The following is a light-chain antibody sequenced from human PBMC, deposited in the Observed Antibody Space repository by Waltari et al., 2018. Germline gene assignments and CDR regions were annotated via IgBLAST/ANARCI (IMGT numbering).Light chain of an antibody. J-gene: IGKJ1*01. CDR2: AAS. Sequence: AIQMTQSPSSLSASVGDRATITCRASQGIRNDLGWYQQKPGKAPKVLIYAASSLQSGVPTRFSGSGSGTDFTLTISSLQPDDFATYYCLQDYIYPWTFGQGTKVEIK. CDR1: QGIRND. V-gene: IGKV1-6*01. CDR3: LQDYIYPWT.